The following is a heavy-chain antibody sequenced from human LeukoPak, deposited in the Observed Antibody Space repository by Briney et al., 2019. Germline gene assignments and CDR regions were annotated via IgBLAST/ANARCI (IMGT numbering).Heavy chain of an antibody. CDR1: GYTFTGYY. V-gene: IGHV1-2*02. CDR3: ARVGQYGSGSYLVY. Sequence: GASVKVSFEASGYTFTGYYMHWVRQAPGQGLEWMGWINPNSGGTNYAQKFQGRVTMTRDTSISTAYMDLSRLRSDDTAMYYCARVGQYGSGSYLVYWGQGTLVTVSS. CDR2: INPNSGGT. J-gene: IGHJ4*02. D-gene: IGHD3-10*01.